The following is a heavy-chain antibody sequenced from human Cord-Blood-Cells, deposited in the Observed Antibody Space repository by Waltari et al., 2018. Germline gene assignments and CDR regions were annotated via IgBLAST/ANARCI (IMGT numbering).Heavy chain of an antibody. CDR2: ISWNSGSI. CDR3: AKAGYSSGWYQEFFDY. J-gene: IGHJ4*02. V-gene: IGHV3-9*01. D-gene: IGHD6-19*01. CDR1: TFDDYA. Sequence: TFDDYAMHWVRQAPGKGLEWVSGISWNSGSIGYADSVKGRFTISRDNAKNSLYLQMNSLRAEDTALYYCAKAGYSSGWYQEFFDYWGQGTLVTVSS.